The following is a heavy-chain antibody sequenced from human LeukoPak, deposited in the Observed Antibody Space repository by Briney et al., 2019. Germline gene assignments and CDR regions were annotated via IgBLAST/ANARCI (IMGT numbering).Heavy chain of an antibody. Sequence: GGSLRLSCAASGFTFSSYSMNWVRQAPGKGLEWVSYISSSSSTIYYADSVKGRFTISRDNAKNSLYLQMNSLRAEDTAVYYCAASVEYYYDSSGYYYDYWGQGTLVTVSS. V-gene: IGHV3-48*01. CDR1: GFTFSSYS. CDR2: ISSSSSTI. D-gene: IGHD3-22*01. CDR3: AASVEYYYDSSGYYYDY. J-gene: IGHJ4*02.